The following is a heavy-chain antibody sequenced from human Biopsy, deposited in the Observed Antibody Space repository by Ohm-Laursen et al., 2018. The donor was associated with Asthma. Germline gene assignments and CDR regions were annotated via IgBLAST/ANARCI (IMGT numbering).Heavy chain of an antibody. D-gene: IGHD1-26*01. CDR3: AKDVFPGWELRRGPDY. J-gene: IGHJ4*02. Sequence: SLRLSCAASGFSFDDCAMHWVRHAPGKGLEWVSSISWNSGNIDYADSVKGRFTISRDNSRNMLHLQMNSLRAEDTAVYYCAKDVFPGWELRRGPDYWGQGTLVTVSS. CDR1: GFSFDDCA. CDR2: ISWNSGNI. V-gene: IGHV3-9*01.